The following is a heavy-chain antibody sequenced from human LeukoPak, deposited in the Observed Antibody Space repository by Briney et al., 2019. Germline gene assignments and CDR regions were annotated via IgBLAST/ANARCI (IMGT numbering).Heavy chain of an antibody. V-gene: IGHV3-21*01. CDR2: ISSSSSYI. Sequence: LGGSLRLSCAASGFTFSSYSMNWVRQAPGKGLEWVSSISSSSSYIYYADSVKGRFTISRDNAKNSLYLQMNSLRAEDTAVYYCARIGPYYDFWSGYQTYGMDVWGQGTTVTVSS. CDR3: ARIGPYYDFWSGYQTYGMDV. CDR1: GFTFSSYS. D-gene: IGHD3-3*01. J-gene: IGHJ6*02.